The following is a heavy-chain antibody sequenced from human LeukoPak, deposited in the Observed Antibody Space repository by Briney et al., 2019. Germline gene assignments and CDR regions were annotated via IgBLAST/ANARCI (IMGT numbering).Heavy chain of an antibody. Sequence: GASVKVSCKASGYTFTSYYIHWVRQAPGQGLEWMGIINPTGDSTTYAQKFQGRITMTRDTSTSTVYMELSSLRSEDTAVYYCARVPPAGTMFDYWGQGTLVTVSS. CDR3: ARVPPAGTMFDY. V-gene: IGHV1-46*01. J-gene: IGHJ4*02. D-gene: IGHD2-2*01. CDR2: INPTGDST. CDR1: GYTFTSYY.